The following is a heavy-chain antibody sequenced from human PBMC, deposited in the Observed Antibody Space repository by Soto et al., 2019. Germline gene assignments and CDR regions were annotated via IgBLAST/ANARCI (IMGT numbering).Heavy chain of an antibody. CDR2: IYYSGST. CDR3: ARKTTVTTNGDYYYYMDV. J-gene: IGHJ6*03. Sequence: SETLSLTCTVSGGSISSYYWSWIRQPPGKGLEWIGYIYYSGSTNYNPSLKSRVTISVDTSKNQFSLKLSSVTAADTAVYYCARKTTVTTNGDYYYYMDVWGKGTTVTVSS. D-gene: IGHD4-17*01. CDR1: GGSISSYY. V-gene: IGHV4-59*01.